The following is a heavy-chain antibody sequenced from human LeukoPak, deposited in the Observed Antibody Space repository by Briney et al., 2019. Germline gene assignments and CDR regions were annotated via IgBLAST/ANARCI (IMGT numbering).Heavy chain of an antibody. V-gene: IGHV3-23*01. J-gene: IGHJ5*02. CDR3: AKDSPSHYYDSSGYYIA. Sequence: GGSLRLSCAASGFTFSSYAMSWVRQAPGKGLEWVSAISGSGGSTYYADSVKGRFTISRDNSKNTLYLQMNSLRAEDTAVYYCAKDSPSHYYDSSGYYIAWGQGTLVTVSS. D-gene: IGHD3-22*01. CDR2: ISGSGGST. CDR1: GFTFSSYA.